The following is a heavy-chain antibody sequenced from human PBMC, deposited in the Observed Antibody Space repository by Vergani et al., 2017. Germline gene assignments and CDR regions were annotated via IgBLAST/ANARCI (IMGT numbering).Heavy chain of an antibody. CDR3: ARDRILGGYFDY. D-gene: IGHD2/OR15-2a*01. CDR1: GFTFSSYG. Sequence: QVQLVESGGGVVQPGRSLRLSCAASGFTFSSYGMQWVRQAPGKGLVGVAVIWYDGSNKYYADSVKGRFTISRDNSKNTLYLQMNSLRAEDTEVYYCARDRILGGYFDYWGQGTLVAVSS. J-gene: IGHJ4*02. V-gene: IGHV3-33*01. CDR2: IWYDGSNK.